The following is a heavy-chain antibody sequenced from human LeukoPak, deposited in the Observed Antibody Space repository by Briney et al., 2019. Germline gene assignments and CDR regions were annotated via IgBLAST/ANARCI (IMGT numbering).Heavy chain of an antibody. D-gene: IGHD3-10*01. CDR1: GFTFSSYA. V-gene: IGHV3-30-3*01. CDR2: ISYDGSNK. CDR3: ARHGPWFGELFPFDY. J-gene: IGHJ4*02. Sequence: GGSLRLSCAASGFTFSSYAMHWVRQAPGKGLEWVAGISYDGSNKDYADSVKGRFTISRDNSKNTLYLQMNSLRAEDTAVYYCARHGPWFGELFPFDYWGQGTLVTVSS.